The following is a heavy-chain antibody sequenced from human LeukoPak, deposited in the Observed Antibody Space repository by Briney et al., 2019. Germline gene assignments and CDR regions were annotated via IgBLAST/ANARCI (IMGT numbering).Heavy chain of an antibody. V-gene: IGHV3-74*01. D-gene: IGHD2-15*01. Sequence: GGSLRLSCAASGFAFSSSWMHWVRQPPGKGLEWVSRINPDASITTYADSVRGRFTISRDNAKNTVYLQMNSLRAEDTAVYYCARARISGSEYWGQGTLVTVSS. CDR1: GFAFSSSW. CDR2: INPDASIT. J-gene: IGHJ4*02. CDR3: ARARISGSEY.